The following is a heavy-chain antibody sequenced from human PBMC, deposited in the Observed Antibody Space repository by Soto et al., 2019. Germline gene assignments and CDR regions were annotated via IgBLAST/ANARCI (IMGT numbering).Heavy chain of an antibody. CDR1: GGTFSSYT. J-gene: IGHJ4*02. V-gene: IGHV1-69*02. Sequence: QVQLVQSGAEVKKPGSSVKVSCKASGGTFSSYTISWVRQAPGQGLEGIGRIIPILGIANYAQKFQGRVTITADKSTSTYYMELSSLTSEDTVEYYCALGIAGAGTDYWGQGTLVTVSS. D-gene: IGHD6-19*01. CDR2: IIPILGIA. CDR3: ALGIAGAGTDY.